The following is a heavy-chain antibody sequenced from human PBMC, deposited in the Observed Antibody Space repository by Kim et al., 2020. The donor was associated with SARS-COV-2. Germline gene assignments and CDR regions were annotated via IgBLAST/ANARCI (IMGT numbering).Heavy chain of an antibody. J-gene: IGHJ6*02. CDR3: ARNACTGGNCYTHNYYYYYGMDV. D-gene: IGHD2-8*02. CDR2: ISHDGSNK. Sequence: GGSLRLSCAASGFTFSDYIMFWVRQAPGRGLEWLALISHDGSNKYYADSVRDRFTISRDNSKNTLYLQMNSLGGADTAVYYCARNACTGGNCYTHNYYYYYGMDVWGQGTTVIASS. CDR1: GFTFSDYI. V-gene: IGHV3-30-3*01.